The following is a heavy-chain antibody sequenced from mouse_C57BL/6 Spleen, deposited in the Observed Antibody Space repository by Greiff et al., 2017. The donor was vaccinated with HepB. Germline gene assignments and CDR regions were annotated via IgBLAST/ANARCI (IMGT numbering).Heavy chain of an antibody. V-gene: IGHV1-82*01. Sequence: QVQLKQSGPELVKPGASVKISCKASGYAFSSSWMNWVKQRPGKGLEWIGRIYPGDGDTNYNGKFKGKATLTADKSSSTAYMQLSSLTSEDSAVYFWARDDGYDYEAMEYWGQGTSVTVSS. D-gene: IGHD2-3*01. CDR2: IYPGDGDT. CDR1: GYAFSSSW. J-gene: IGHJ4*01. CDR3: ARDDGYDYEAMEY.